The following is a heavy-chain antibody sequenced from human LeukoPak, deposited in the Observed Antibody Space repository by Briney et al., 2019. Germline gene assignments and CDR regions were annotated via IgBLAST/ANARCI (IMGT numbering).Heavy chain of an antibody. J-gene: IGHJ4*02. CDR3: ARHTVAGQDY. V-gene: IGHV4-59*08. D-gene: IGHD6-19*01. Sequence: SETLSLTCTVSGGSVNYYYWSWIRQPPGKGLEWIGYIYYSGSTDYNPSLKSRVTISVDTSKNQFSLKLSSVTAADTAVYYCARHTVAGQDYWGQGTLVTVSS. CDR1: GGSVNYYY. CDR2: IYYSGST.